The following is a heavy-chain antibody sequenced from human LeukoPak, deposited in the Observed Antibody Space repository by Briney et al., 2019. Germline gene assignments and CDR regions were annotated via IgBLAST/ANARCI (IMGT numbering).Heavy chain of an antibody. J-gene: IGHJ5*02. D-gene: IGHD6-19*01. Sequence: ASETLPLTCTVSGGSINTSNYYWGWIRQPTGKGLEWIGSIYYSGSTYYNPSLKSRVTISVDTSKNQFSLKVRSVTAADTAVYHCAKPRTRLAWFDPWGQGTLVTVSS. CDR2: IYYSGST. V-gene: IGHV4-39*01. CDR1: GGSINTSNYY. CDR3: AKPRTRLAWFDP.